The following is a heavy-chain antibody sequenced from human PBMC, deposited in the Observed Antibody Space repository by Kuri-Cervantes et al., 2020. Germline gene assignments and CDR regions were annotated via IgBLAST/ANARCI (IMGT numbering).Heavy chain of an antibody. D-gene: IGHD3-10*01. CDR2: IKQDGSEK. V-gene: IGHV3-7*01. J-gene: IGHJ4*02. Sequence: GGSLRLSCAASGFTFSSYWMSWVRQAPGKGLEWVANIKQDGSEKYYVDSVKGRFTISRDNAKNSLYLQMNSLRAEDTAVYYCARQHYYGSGSYYNELDYWGQGTLVTVSS. CDR3: ARQHYYGSGSYYNELDY. CDR1: GFTFSSYW.